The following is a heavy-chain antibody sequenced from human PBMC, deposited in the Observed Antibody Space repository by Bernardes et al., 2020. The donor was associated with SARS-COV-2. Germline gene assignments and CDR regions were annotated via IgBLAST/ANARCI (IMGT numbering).Heavy chain of an antibody. CDR2: INQDGSET. V-gene: IGHV3-7*01. CDR3: ATYDRSGYYYGA. CDR1: GFTFSTFW. Sequence: SLRLSCAASGFTFSTFWMTWVRQAPGKGLEWVANINQDGSETFYVDSVKGRFTISRDNAKNSLFLHMTALSAEDTAVYYCATYDRSGYYYGAWGQGTLVTVSS. J-gene: IGHJ5*02. D-gene: IGHD3-22*01.